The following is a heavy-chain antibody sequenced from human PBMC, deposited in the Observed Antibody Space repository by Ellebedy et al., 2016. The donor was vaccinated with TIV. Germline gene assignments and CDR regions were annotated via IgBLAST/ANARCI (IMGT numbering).Heavy chain of an antibody. CDR2: IYYSGST. CDR1: GGSISSYY. Sequence: MPSETLSLTCTVSGGSISSYYWSWIRQPPGKGLEWIGYIYYSGSTNYNPSLKSRVTISVDTSKNQLSLKLSSVTAADTAVYYRARAPPRNIVVVPAASDYYYYGMDVWGQGTTVTVSS. V-gene: IGHV4-59*12. CDR3: ARAPPRNIVVVPAASDYYYYGMDV. J-gene: IGHJ6*02. D-gene: IGHD2-2*01.